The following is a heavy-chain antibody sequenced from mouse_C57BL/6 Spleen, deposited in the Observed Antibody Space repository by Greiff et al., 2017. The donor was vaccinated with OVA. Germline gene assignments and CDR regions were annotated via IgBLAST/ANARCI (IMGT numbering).Heavy chain of an antibody. CDR1: GFTFSSYA. Sequence: DVKLVESGEGLVKPGGSLKLSCAASGFTFSSYAMSWVRQTPEKRLEWVAYISSGGDYIYYADTVKGRFTIARDNARNTLYLQMSSLKSEDTAIYYCTSVSTMVTTGAMDYWGQGTSVTVSS. J-gene: IGHJ4*01. V-gene: IGHV5-9-1*02. CDR2: ISSGGDYI. CDR3: TSVSTMVTTGAMDY. D-gene: IGHD2-1*01.